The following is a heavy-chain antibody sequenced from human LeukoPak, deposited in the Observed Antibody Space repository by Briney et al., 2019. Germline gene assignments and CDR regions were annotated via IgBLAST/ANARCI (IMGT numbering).Heavy chain of an antibody. CDR3: ARDIVVVPAAMGEDYYYGMDV. CDR2: ISSSSSYI. V-gene: IGHV3-21*01. J-gene: IGHJ6*02. D-gene: IGHD2-2*01. Sequence: GGSLRLSCAASGFTFSSYSMNWVRQAPGKGLEWVSSISSSSSYIYYADSVKGRFTISRDNAKNSLYLQMNSLRAEDTAVYYCARDIVVVPAAMGEDYYYGMDVWGQGTTVTVSS. CDR1: GFTFSSYS.